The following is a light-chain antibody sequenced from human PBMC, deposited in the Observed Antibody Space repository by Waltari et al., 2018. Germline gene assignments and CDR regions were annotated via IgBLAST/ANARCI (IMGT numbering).Light chain of an antibody. CDR3: QNYFTYPLT. V-gene: IGKV1-8*01. CDR2: AAS. Sequence: AVRLTQSPSSFSASTGDRVTITCRASQGIRSYLAWYQQKPGKAPKLLIYAASTLQRGVPSRFSGSGSGTDFTLTISGLQSEDFATYYCQNYFTYPLTFGQGTKVEIK. CDR1: QGIRSY. J-gene: IGKJ1*01.